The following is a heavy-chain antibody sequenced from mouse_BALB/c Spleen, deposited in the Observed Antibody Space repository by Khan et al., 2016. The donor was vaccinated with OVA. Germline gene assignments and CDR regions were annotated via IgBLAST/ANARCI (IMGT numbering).Heavy chain of an antibody. Sequence: VQLKESGPGLVKPSQSLSLTCTVTGYSITSDYAWNWIRQFPGNKLAWMGFISYSGSTSYNPSLKSRISITRDTSKNQFFLQLNSVTTEDTATYYCARWDYDAPNYWGQGTTLTGAS. D-gene: IGHD2-4*01. CDR2: ISYSGST. CDR1: GYSITSDYA. CDR3: ARWDYDAPNY. V-gene: IGHV3-2*02. J-gene: IGHJ2*01.